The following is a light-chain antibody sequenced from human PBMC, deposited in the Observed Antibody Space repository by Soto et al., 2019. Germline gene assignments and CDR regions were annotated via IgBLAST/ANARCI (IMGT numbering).Light chain of an antibody. CDR2: KNT. J-gene: IGLJ2*01. CDR3: ATWDDSLNSPL. Sequence: QSVLTQPPSASGTPGQRVTISCSGSSSNIGDHTVDWYQQVPGAAPELLIFKNTQRPSGVPDRFSASKSGTSASLAISAVQSEDEADYYCATWDDSLNSPLFGGGTKVTVL. CDR1: SSNIGDHT. V-gene: IGLV1-44*01.